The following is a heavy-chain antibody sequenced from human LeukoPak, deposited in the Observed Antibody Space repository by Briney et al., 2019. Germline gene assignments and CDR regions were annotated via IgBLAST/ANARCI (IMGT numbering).Heavy chain of an antibody. CDR3: ARELNYYDSSGTNWFDP. CDR2: ISAYNGNT. CDR1: GYTFTSYG. Sequence: ASVKVSCKASGYTFTSYGISWVRQAPGQGLEWMGWISAYNGNTNYAQKPQGRVTMTTDTSTSTAYMELRSLRSDDTAVYYCARELNYYDSSGTNWFDPWGQGTLVTVSS. J-gene: IGHJ5*02. D-gene: IGHD3-22*01. V-gene: IGHV1-18*01.